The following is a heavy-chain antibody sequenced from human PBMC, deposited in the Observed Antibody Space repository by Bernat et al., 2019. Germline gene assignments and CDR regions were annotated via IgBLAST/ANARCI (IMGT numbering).Heavy chain of an antibody. CDR1: AGSISSNNYF. CDR3: ARGLPDSAFYYHYGMDV. CDR2: INHSGGT. D-gene: IGHD3-22*01. Sequence: QLQLQESGPGLVKPSETLSLTCTVSAGSISSNNYFWGWIREPPGKGLEWIGEINHSGGTNYNPSLKSRVTTSVDTSKNQFSLKLSSVTAADTSVYYCARGLPDSAFYYHYGMDVWGQGTTVTVSS. J-gene: IGHJ6*02. V-gene: IGHV4-39*07.